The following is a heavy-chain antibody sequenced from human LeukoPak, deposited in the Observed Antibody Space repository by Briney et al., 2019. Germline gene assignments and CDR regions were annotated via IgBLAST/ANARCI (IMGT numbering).Heavy chain of an antibody. V-gene: IGHV3-23*01. CDR3: ATEGGPPIERY. Sequence: PGGSLRLSCAASGFTFSIYAMSWVRQAPGKGLGWVSAIGGRTDTTYYADSVKGRSTISRDNSKNTLFLQMNSLRAEDTAVYYCATEGGPPIERYWGQGTLVTVSS. CDR1: GFTFSIYA. CDR2: IGGRTDTT. J-gene: IGHJ4*02. D-gene: IGHD2-15*01.